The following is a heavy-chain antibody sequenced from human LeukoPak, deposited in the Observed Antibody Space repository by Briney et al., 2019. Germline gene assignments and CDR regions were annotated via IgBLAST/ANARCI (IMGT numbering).Heavy chain of an antibody. V-gene: IGHV3-7*01. J-gene: IGHJ4*02. CDR1: GFTFSNYW. CDR3: ARSRSGYYEDY. CDR2: IKEDGSEK. Sequence: QSGGSLRLSCAASGFTFSNYWMSWVRQAPGKGLEWVANIKEDGSEKYYVDSVKGRFTISIDNAKNSLSLQVNSLSAEDTAVYYCARSRSGYYEDYWGQGTLVTVSS. D-gene: IGHD3-22*01.